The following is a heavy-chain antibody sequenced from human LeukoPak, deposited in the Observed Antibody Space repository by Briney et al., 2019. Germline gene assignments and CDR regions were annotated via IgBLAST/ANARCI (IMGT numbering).Heavy chain of an antibody. Sequence: GRSLRLSCAASGFTFSSYGMHWVRQAPGKGLKWVAVISYDGSNKYYADSVKGRFTISRDNSKNTLYLQMNSLRAEDTAVYYCAKDLGTVTTPFDYWGQGTLVTVSS. CDR3: AKDLGTVTTPFDY. CDR2: ISYDGSNK. CDR1: GFTFSSYG. V-gene: IGHV3-30*18. D-gene: IGHD4-17*01. J-gene: IGHJ4*02.